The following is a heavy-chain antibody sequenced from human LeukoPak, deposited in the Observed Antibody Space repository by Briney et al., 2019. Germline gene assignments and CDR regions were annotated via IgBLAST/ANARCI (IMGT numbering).Heavy chain of an antibody. J-gene: IGHJ4*02. CDR2: IYYSGST. Sequence: PSETLSLTCTVSGGSISRGGYYWSWIRQHPGKGLEWIGYIYYSGSTYYNPSLKSRVTISVDTSKNQFSLKLSSVTAADTAVYYCARRVIEMSTMDYWGQGTLVTVSS. V-gene: IGHV4-31*03. CDR3: ARRVIEMSTMDY. D-gene: IGHD5-24*01. CDR1: GGSISRGGYY.